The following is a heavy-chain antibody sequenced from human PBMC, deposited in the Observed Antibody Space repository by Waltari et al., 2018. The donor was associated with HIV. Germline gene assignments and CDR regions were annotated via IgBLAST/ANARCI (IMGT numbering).Heavy chain of an antibody. J-gene: IGHJ5*02. V-gene: IGHV3-48*01. CDR3: AREFYYYNYIMFDP. D-gene: IGHD3-22*01. CDR2: ISGSGTTM. CDR1: GFTFSSYS. Sequence: GGGMVQPGGSLRLSCAASGFTFSSYSMNWVRQAPGKGLEWLSYISGSGTTMYYADSVRDRFTISRDNAKNSLYLQMNSLRAEDTAVYFCAREFYYYNYIMFDPWGQGTLVIVSS.